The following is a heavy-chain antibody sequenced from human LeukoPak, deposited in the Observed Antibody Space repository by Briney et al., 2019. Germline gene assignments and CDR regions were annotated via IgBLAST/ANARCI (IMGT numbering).Heavy chain of an antibody. CDR3: ARGKKQWPLYYYYYMDV. Sequence: GGSLRLSCAASGFTFDDYAMHWVRQAPGKGLEWVSYISSSGSSIKYADSVKGRFTISRGSAKNSLYLQMNSLRAEDTAVYYCARGKKQWPLYYYYYMDVWGKGTTVTISS. D-gene: IGHD6-19*01. J-gene: IGHJ6*03. V-gene: IGHV3-48*03. CDR2: ISSSGSSI. CDR1: GFTFDDYA.